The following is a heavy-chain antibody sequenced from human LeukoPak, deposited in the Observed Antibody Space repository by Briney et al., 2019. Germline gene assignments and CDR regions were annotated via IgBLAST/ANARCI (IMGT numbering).Heavy chain of an antibody. D-gene: IGHD2-2*02. CDR3: ARGYCSSTSCYTCFDY. J-gene: IGHJ4*02. Sequence: ASVKVSCKASGYTFTGYYMHWVRQAPGQGLEWVGWINPNSGGTNYAQKFQGRVTMTRDTSISTAYMELSRLRSDDTAVYYCARGYCSSTSCYTCFDYWGQGTLVTVSS. V-gene: IGHV1-2*02. CDR1: GYTFTGYY. CDR2: INPNSGGT.